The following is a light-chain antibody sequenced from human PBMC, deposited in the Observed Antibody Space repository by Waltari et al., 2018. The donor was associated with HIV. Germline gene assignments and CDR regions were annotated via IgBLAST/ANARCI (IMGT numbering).Light chain of an antibody. CDR1: QSISTY. CDR3: QQSHSNPRS. CDR2: AAS. Sequence: IQITQSPSSLSASVGDRVTITCRASQSISTYLNWYQQKPGRAPKLLIYAASSLQSGVPTRFSGSGSGTDFTLTISSLQPEDFATYSCQQSHSNPRSFGQGTKVEIK. V-gene: IGKV1-39*01. J-gene: IGKJ1*01.